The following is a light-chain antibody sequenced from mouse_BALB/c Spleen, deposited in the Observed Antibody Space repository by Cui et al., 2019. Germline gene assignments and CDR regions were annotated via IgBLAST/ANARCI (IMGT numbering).Light chain of an antibody. CDR1: QNINVW. J-gene: IGKJ1*01. Sequence: DIQMNQSPSSLSASLGDTITITCHASQNINVWLSWYQQKPGNIPKRLIYKASNLHTGVPSRFSGSGSGTGFTLTISSLQPEDIATYYCQQGQSYPRTFGGGTKLEVK. V-gene: IGKV10-94*01. CDR2: KAS. CDR3: QQGQSYPRT.